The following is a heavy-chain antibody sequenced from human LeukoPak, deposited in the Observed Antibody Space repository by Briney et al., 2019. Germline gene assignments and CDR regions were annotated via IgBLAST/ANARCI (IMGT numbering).Heavy chain of an antibody. CDR2: INHSGST. CDR1: VGSFSGYY. CDR3: ARGDSSPGPNWFDP. V-gene: IGHV4-34*01. J-gene: IGHJ5*02. D-gene: IGHD3-22*01. Sequence: SETLSLTCAVYVGSFSGYYWSWIRQPPGKGLEWIGEINHSGSTNYNPSLKSRVTISVDTSKNQFSLKLSSVTAADTAVYYCARGDSSPGPNWFDPRGQGTLVTVSS.